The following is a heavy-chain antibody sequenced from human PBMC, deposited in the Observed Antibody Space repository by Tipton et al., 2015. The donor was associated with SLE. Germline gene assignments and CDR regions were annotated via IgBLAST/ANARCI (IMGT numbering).Heavy chain of an antibody. Sequence: SLRLSCAASGFTFSSYAMSWVRQAPGKGLEWVSAISGSGGSTYYADSVKGRFTISRDNSKNTLYLQMNSLRAEDTAVYYCAKDHEVLRYYYGMDVWGQGTTVTVSS. V-gene: IGHV3-23*01. CDR3: AKDHEVLRYYYGMDV. CDR1: GFTFSSYA. CDR2: ISGSGGST. J-gene: IGHJ6*02.